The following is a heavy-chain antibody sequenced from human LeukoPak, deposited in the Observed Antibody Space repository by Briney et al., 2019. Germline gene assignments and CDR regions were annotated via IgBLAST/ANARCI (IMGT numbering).Heavy chain of an antibody. CDR3: ARAPDSITMVRGVGGYFDY. V-gene: IGHV3-30*04. J-gene: IGHJ4*03. CDR1: GFTFSSYV. D-gene: IGHD3-10*01. Sequence: GGSLRLSCAASGFTFSSYVMHWVRQAPGKGLEWVAVISYDGSNKYYADSVKGRFTISRDNSKNTLYLQMNSLRAEDTAVYYCARAPDSITMVRGVGGYFDYWGQGTLVTVSS. CDR2: ISYDGSNK.